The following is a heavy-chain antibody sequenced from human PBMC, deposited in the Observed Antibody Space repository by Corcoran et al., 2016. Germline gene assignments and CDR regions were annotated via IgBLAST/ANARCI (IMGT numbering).Heavy chain of an antibody. CDR1: GGSFSGYY. CDR3: ARVNSSSALPCDY. J-gene: IGHJ4*02. V-gene: IGHV4-34*01. CDR2: INHSGST. Sequence: QVQLQQWGAGLLKPSETLSLTCAVHGGSFSGYYWSWIRQPPGKGLEWIGEINHSGSTNYNPSLKSRVTISVDTSKNQFSLKLSSVTAADTAVYYCARVNSSSALPCDYWGQGTLVTVSS. D-gene: IGHD6-13*01.